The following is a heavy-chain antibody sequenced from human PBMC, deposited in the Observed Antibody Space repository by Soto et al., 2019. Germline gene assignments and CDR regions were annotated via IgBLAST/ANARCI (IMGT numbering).Heavy chain of an antibody. Sequence: SETLSLTCTVSGGSISSYYWSWIRQPAGKGMEWIGRIHTTDGTNYNPSLKSRVTMSIDTSNNQFSLKLSSLTAADKAVYYCARALSSAAGLYFDFWGQGTLVTVSS. J-gene: IGHJ4*02. D-gene: IGHD6-13*01. V-gene: IGHV4-4*07. CDR2: IHTTDGT. CDR1: GGSISSYY. CDR3: ARALSSAAGLYFDF.